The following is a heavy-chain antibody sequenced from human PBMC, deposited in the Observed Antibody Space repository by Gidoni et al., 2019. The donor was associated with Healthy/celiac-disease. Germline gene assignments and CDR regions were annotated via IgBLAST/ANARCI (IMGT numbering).Heavy chain of an antibody. J-gene: IGHJ6*02. CDR1: GFTFSSYG. CDR2: ISNDGSNK. D-gene: IGHD2-2*02. CDR3: AKPGGYCSSTSCYSYGMDV. Sequence: QLQLVESGGGVVQPGRSLRISCAASGFTFSSYGVHWVRQAPGKGLEWVTVISNDGSNKYYADSVKGRFTISRDNSKNTLYLQMNSLRAEDTAVYYCAKPGGYCSSTSCYSYGMDVWGQGTPVTVSS. V-gene: IGHV3-30*18.